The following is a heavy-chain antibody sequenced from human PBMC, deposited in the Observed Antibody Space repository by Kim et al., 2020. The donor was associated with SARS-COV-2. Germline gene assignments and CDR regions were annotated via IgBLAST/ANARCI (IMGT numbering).Heavy chain of an antibody. CDR2: IYYSGST. D-gene: IGHD2-21*02. J-gene: IGHJ6*02. CDR1: GGSISSSSYY. V-gene: IGHV4-39*01. CDR3: SCGNSRYYYYGMDV. Sequence: SETLSLTCTVSGGSISSSSYYWGWIRQPPGKGLEWIGSIYYSGSTYYNPSLKSRVTISVDTSKNQFSLKLSSVTAADTAVYYCSCGNSRYYYYGMDVWGQGTTVTVSS.